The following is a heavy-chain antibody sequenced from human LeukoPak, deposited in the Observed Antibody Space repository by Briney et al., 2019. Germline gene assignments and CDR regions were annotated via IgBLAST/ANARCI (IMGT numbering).Heavy chain of an antibody. J-gene: IGHJ6*04. CDR1: GGSISSGSYY. V-gene: IGHV4-61*02. CDR3: ARDGFYCSSTSCYSSLMDV. CDR2: IYTSGST. Sequence: PSETLSLTCTVSGGSISSGSYYWSWIRQPAGKGLEWIGRIYTSGSTNYNPSLKSRVTMSVDTSKNQFSLKLSSVTAADTAVYYCARDGFYCSSTSCYSSLMDVWGKGTTVTVSS. D-gene: IGHD2-2*01.